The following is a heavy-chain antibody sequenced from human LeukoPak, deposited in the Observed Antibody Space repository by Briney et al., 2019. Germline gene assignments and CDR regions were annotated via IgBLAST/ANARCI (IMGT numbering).Heavy chain of an antibody. V-gene: IGHV3-11*01. CDR2: IGSSGYTI. CDR1: RFTFSGSW. D-gene: IGHD6-6*01. CDR3: ARPQTSSSSTASLGY. J-gene: IGHJ4*02. Sequence: GGSLRLSCAASRFTFSGSWMSWIRQAPGKGLGWISYIGSSGYTIYYSDSVKGRFTISRDNAKNSLYLQMDSLRAEDTAIYYCARPQTSSSSTASLGYWGQGTLVTVSS.